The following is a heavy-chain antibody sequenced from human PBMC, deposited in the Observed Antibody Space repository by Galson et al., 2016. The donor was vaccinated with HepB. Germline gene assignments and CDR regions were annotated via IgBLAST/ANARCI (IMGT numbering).Heavy chain of an antibody. J-gene: IGHJ5*01. V-gene: IGHV3-23*01. Sequence: SLRLSCAASGFTFSNYAMNWVRQVPGKGLEWVSALSSSAITTHYADSVKGRFTISRENSKNTQYLQMNSLRAEDTAVYYWAKGPNSEGGWFDYWGQGTLVIVSS. CDR2: LSSSAITT. CDR1: GFTFSNYA. CDR3: AKGPNSEGGWFDY.